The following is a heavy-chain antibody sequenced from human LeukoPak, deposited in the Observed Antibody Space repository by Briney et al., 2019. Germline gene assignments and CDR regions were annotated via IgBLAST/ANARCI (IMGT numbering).Heavy chain of an antibody. Sequence: GGSLSLSCAASGFTFSSYWMSWVRQAPGKGLEWVANIKQDGSEKYYVDSVKGRFTISRDNAKNSLYLQMNSLRAEDTAVYYCARDRDDILTGFDYWGQGTLVTVSS. D-gene: IGHD3-9*01. CDR1: GFTFSSYW. CDR2: IKQDGSEK. CDR3: ARDRDDILTGFDY. J-gene: IGHJ4*02. V-gene: IGHV3-7*01.